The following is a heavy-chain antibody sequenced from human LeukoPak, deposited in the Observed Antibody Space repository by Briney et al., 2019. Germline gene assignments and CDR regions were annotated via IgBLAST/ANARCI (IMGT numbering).Heavy chain of an antibody. V-gene: IGHV4-39*07. CDR1: SGSISSSGYY. CDR3: AKVTEELWLAFDY. J-gene: IGHJ4*02. Sequence: SETLSLTCTVSSGSISSSGYYWGWIRQPPGKGLEWIGEINHSGSTNYNPSLKSRVTISVDTSKNQFSLKLSSVTAADTAVYYCAKVTEELWLAFDYWGQGTLVTVSS. CDR2: INHSGST. D-gene: IGHD5-18*01.